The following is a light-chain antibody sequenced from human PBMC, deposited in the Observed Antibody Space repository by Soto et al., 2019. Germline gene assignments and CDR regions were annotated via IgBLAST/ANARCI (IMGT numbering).Light chain of an antibody. J-gene: IGKJ2*01. CDR1: QSVSSN. V-gene: IGKV3-15*01. CDR3: KQYNNLAYT. CDR2: DAS. Sequence: EIVMTQSPATLSVSPGERDPLSCRASQSVSSNLAGYQQKPGQAPRLLIYDASTRATGIPARFSGSGDGTEFTLTISRLQSEDVAVYYCKQYNNLAYTFGQGTKPEIK.